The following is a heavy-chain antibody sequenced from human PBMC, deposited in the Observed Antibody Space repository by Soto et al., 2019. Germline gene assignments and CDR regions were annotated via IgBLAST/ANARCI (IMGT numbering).Heavy chain of an antibody. J-gene: IGHJ6*02. CDR2: IYYSGST. CDR1: GGSISSGDYY. D-gene: IGHD6-13*01. Sequence: SETLSLTCTVSGGSISSGDYYWSWIRQPPGKGLEWIGYIYYSGSTYYNPSLKSRVTISVDTSKNQFSLKLSSVTAADAAVYYCARDRSIAAAGGGDYYYGMDVWGQGTTVTVSS. CDR3: ARDRSIAAAGGGDYYYGMDV. V-gene: IGHV4-30-4*01.